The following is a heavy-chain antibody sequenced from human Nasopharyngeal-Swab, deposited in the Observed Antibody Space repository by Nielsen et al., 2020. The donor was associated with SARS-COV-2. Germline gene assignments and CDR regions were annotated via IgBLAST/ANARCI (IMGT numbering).Heavy chain of an antibody. J-gene: IGHJ4*02. CDR3: LRGIGGLQATDREF. CDR1: GFSFNTYT. CDR2: IHTGSNDI. V-gene: IGHV3-21*06. D-gene: IGHD3-16*01. Sequence: GGSLRLSCAASGFSFNTYTFNWVRQAPGKGLEWVSFIHTGSNDILYAESVKGRFSISRDDAQSFLHLQMNSLRVEDTAVYYCLRGIGGLQATDREFWGQGTLVTVSS.